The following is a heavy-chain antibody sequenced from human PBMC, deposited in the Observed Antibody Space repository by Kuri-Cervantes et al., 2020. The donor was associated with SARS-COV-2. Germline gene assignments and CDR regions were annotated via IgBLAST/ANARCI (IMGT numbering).Heavy chain of an antibody. D-gene: IGHD3-3*01. CDR3: ARDSWEIFEVVAWFDP. CDR2: INPNSGGT. J-gene: IGHJ5*02. Sequence: ASVNVSCKSSGYTFTGYYMHWVRQAPGQGLEWMGWINPNSGGTNYAQKFQGRVTLTTDTSTSTVYMELRSLRSDDTAVYYCARDSWEIFEVVAWFDPWGQGTLVTVSS. CDR1: GYTFTGYY. V-gene: IGHV1-2*02.